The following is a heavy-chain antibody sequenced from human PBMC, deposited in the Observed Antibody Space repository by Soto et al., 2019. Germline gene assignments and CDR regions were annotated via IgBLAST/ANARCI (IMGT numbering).Heavy chain of an antibody. Sequence: GGSLRLSXAASGFTFSSYGMHWVRQAPGKGLEWVAVISYDGSNKYYADSVKGRFTISRDNSKNTLYLQMNSLRAEDTAVYYCAKDSYSNYVDYYYYGMDVWGQGTTVTVSS. CDR3: AKDSYSNYVDYYYYGMDV. V-gene: IGHV3-30*18. CDR2: ISYDGSNK. J-gene: IGHJ6*02. D-gene: IGHD4-4*01. CDR1: GFTFSSYG.